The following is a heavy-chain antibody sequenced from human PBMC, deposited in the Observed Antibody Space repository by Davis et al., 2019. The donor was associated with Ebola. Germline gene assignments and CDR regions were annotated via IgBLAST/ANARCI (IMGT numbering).Heavy chain of an antibody. D-gene: IGHD3-10*01. CDR1: GYTFTSYD. CDR2: MNPNSGNT. Sequence: AASVKVSCKASGYTFTSYDINWVRQATGQGPEWMGWMNPNSGNTGYAQKFQGRVTMTTDTSTNTAHMELRSLTTDDTAVYYCARAASSLLNDYWGQGTLVTVSS. CDR3: ARAASSLLNDY. J-gene: IGHJ4*02. V-gene: IGHV1-8*01.